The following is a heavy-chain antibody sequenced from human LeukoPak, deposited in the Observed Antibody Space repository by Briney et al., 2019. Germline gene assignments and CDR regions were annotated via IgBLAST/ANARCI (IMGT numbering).Heavy chain of an antibody. V-gene: IGHV4-59*01. CDR1: GGSISSYY. CDR3: ARARRRLLWFGEPRGWFDP. J-gene: IGHJ5*02. D-gene: IGHD3-10*01. CDR2: IYYSGST. Sequence: SETLSLTCTVSGGSISSYYWSWIRQPPGKGLEWIGYIYYSGSTNYNPSLKSRVTISVDTSKNQFSLKLSSVTAADTAVYYCARARRRLLWFGEPRGWFDPWGQGTLVTVSS.